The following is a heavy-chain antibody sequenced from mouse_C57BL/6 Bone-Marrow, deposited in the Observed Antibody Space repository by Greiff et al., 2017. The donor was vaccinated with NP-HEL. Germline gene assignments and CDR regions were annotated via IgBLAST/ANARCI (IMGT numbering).Heavy chain of an antibody. Sequence: QVQLQQPGAELVRPGSSVKLSCKASGYTFTSYWMHWVKQRPIQGLEWIGNIDPSDSETHYNQKFKDKATLPVDKSSSTAYMQLSSLTSEDSAVYNCARRARGNYPWFAYWGQGTLVTVSA. V-gene: IGHV1-52*01. CDR2: IDPSDSET. D-gene: IGHD2-1*01. CDR3: ARRARGNYPWFAY. CDR1: GYTFTSYW. J-gene: IGHJ3*01.